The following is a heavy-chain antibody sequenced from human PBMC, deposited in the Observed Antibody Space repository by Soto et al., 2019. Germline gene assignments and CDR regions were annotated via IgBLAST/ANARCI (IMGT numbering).Heavy chain of an antibody. CDR2: ISSSGSTI. D-gene: IGHD3-9*01. CDR3: ARDTPPNYDILTGYPSGVDY. V-gene: IGHV3-11*01. J-gene: IGHJ4*02. CDR1: GLTFSDYY. Sequence: GGSLRLSCAASGLTFSDYYMSWIRQAPGKGLEWVSYISSSGSTIYYADSVKGRFTISRDNAKNSLYLQMNSLRAEDTAVYYCARDTPPNYDILTGYPSGVDYWGQGTLVTSPQ.